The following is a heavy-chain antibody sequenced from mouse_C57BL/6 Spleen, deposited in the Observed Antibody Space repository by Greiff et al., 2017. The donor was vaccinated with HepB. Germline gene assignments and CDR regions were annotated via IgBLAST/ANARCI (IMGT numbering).Heavy chain of an antibody. D-gene: IGHD1-1*01. J-gene: IGHJ1*03. Sequence: QVQLQQSGAELVKPGASVKLSCKASGYTFTSYWMHWVKQRPGQGLEWIGEIDPSDGDTNYNEKFKGKATLTVDTSSSTAYMQLSSLTSEDSAVYYCARMITTVVSPLDFDVWGTGTTVTVSS. CDR1: GYTFTSYW. V-gene: IGHV1-69*02. CDR3: ARMITTVVSPLDFDV. CDR2: IDPSDGDT.